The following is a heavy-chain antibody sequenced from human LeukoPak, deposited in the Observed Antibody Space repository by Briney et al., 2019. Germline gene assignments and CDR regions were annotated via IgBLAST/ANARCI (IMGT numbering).Heavy chain of an antibody. D-gene: IGHD6-6*01. CDR2: IIPIFGTA. Sequence: SVKVSCKASGGTFSSYAISWVRQAPGQGLEWMGGIIPIFGTANYAQKFQGRVTMTRDTSASTVYMELSSLRSDDTAVYYCARTAARRFDYWGQGTLVTVSS. V-gene: IGHV1-69*05. J-gene: IGHJ4*02. CDR1: GGTFSSYA. CDR3: ARTAARRFDY.